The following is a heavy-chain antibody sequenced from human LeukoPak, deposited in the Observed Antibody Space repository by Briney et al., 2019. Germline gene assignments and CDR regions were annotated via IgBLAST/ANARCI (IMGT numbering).Heavy chain of an antibody. CDR2: IWYDGSNK. Sequence: GSLRLSCAASGFTFSSYGMHWVRQAPGKGLEWVAVIWYDGSNKYYADSVKGRFTISRDNSKNTLYLQMNSLRAEDTAVYYCARSNIVVVPALDYWGQGTLVTVSS. D-gene: IGHD2-2*01. CDR3: ARSNIVVVPALDY. V-gene: IGHV3-33*01. J-gene: IGHJ4*02. CDR1: GFTFSSYG.